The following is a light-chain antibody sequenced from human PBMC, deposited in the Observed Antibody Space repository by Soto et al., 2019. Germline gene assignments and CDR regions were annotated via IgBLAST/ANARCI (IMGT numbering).Light chain of an antibody. V-gene: IGLV2-11*01. CDR1: SSDVGGYNY. J-gene: IGLJ3*02. CDR3: CSYAGSNTFWV. Sequence: QSALTQPRSVSGSPGQSVTISCTGTSSDVGGYNYVSWYQQHPGKAPKVMIYDVSKRPSGVPDRFSGSKSGNTASLTISGLQAEDEADYHCCSYAGSNTFWVFGGGTKVTVL. CDR2: DVS.